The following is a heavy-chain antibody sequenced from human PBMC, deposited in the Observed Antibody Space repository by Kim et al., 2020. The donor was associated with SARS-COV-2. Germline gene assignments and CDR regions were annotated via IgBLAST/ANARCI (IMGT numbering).Heavy chain of an antibody. D-gene: IGHD6-13*01. CDR2: IYYSGST. CDR3: ARDVAVATIGRIAAAGLFDY. J-gene: IGHJ4*02. Sequence: SETLSLTCTVSGGSISSGDYYWSWIRQPPGKGLEWIGYIYYSGSTYYNPSLKSRVTISVDTSKNQFSLKLSSVTAADTAVNYCARDVAVATIGRIAAAGLFDYWGQGTLVTISS. CDR1: GGSISSGDYY. V-gene: IGHV4-30-4*01.